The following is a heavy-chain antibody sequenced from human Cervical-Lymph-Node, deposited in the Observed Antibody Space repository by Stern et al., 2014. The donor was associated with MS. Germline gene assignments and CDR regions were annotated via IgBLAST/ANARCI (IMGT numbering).Heavy chain of an antibody. CDR3: ARPPDLYDSSGYYFD. CDR1: GGTLNNYA. J-gene: IGHJ4*02. CDR2: IIPFLGIA. D-gene: IGHD3-22*01. Sequence: VQLEESGAEVKKPGSSVKVSCKASGGTLNNYAVSWVRQAPGQGLEWIGKIIPFLGIANYAHKFQGRVTLTAAATTSYMEVSSLRSDDTAVYYCARPPDLYDSSGYYFDWGQGTLVTVSS. V-gene: IGHV1-69*09.